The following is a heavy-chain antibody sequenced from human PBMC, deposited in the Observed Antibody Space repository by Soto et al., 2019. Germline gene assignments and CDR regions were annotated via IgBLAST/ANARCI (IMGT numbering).Heavy chain of an antibody. D-gene: IGHD6-19*01. CDR3: ARHYSSGSRNWFDP. J-gene: IGHJ5*02. CDR1: GGSINSSSYF. CDR2: IYYSGST. Sequence: PSETLSLTCSVSGGSINSSSYFWGWVRQPPGKGLEWIGSIYYSGSTYYNPSLRSRVTISVNTSKNQFSLKLSSVTAADTAVFYCARHYSSGSRNWFDPWGQGTLVTVSS. V-gene: IGHV4-39*01.